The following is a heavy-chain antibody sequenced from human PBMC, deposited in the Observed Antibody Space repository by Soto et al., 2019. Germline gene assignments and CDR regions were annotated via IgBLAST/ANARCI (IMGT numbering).Heavy chain of an antibody. D-gene: IGHD2-2*01. CDR3: ARVSVAMLGFYYYYMDV. CDR1: GYTFTSYD. Sequence: ASVKVSCKASGYTFTSYDINWVRQATGQGLEWMGWMNPNSGNTGYAQKFQGRVTMTRNTSISTAYMELSSLRSEDTAVYYCARVSVAMLGFYYYYMDVWGKGTTVTVSS. V-gene: IGHV1-8*01. J-gene: IGHJ6*03. CDR2: MNPNSGNT.